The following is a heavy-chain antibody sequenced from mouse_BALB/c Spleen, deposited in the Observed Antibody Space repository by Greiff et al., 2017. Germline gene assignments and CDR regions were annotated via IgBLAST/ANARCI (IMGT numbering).Heavy chain of an antibody. CDR2: IYPGSGST. CDR3: ARNYGNPFDY. D-gene: IGHD2-1*01. V-gene: IGHV1-55*01. Sequence: VQLQQPGAELVKPGTSVKLSCKASGYNFTSYWINWVKLRPGQGLEWIGDIYPGSGSTNYNEKFKSKATLTVDTSSSTAYMQLSSLASEDSALYYCARNYGNPFDYWGQGTTLTVSS. CDR1: GYNFTSYW. J-gene: IGHJ2*01.